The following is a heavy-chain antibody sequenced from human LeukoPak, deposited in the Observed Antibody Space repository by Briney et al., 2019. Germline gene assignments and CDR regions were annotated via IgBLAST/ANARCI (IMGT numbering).Heavy chain of an antibody. CDR3: AKAGIVGASDY. CDR2: IRGSGGT. D-gene: IGHD1-26*01. V-gene: IGHV3-23*01. CDR1: GFTFSSYA. J-gene: IGHJ4*02. Sequence: GSLRLSCAASGFTFSSYAMSWVRQAPGKGLEWVSAIRGSGGTYYADSVKGRFTISRDNSKNTLYLQMNSLRAEDTAVYYCAKAGIVGASDYWGQGTLVTVSS.